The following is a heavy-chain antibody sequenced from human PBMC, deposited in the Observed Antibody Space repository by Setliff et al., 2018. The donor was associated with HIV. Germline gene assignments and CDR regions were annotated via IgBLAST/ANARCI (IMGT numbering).Heavy chain of an antibody. V-gene: IGHV4-39*07. CDR1: GGSISSSSYY. D-gene: IGHD3-10*01. J-gene: IGHJ5*02. Sequence: KPSETLSLTCTVSGGSISSSSYYWGWIRQPPGKGLEWIGSIYYSGSTYYSPSLKGRVTISIDTSKNQFSLKLTSVTAADTALYYCARDSDKTSGGWFDPWGQGTLVTVSS. CDR3: ARDSDKTSGGWFDP. CDR2: IYYSGST.